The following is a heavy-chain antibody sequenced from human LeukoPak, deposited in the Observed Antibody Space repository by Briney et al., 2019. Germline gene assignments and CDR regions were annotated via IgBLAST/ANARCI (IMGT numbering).Heavy chain of an antibody. J-gene: IGHJ3*02. V-gene: IGHV4-59*01. CDR1: GGFISSYY. D-gene: IGHD3-22*01. CDR2: IYYSGST. Sequence: SETLSLTCTVSGGFISSYYWSWIRQPPGKGLEWIGYIYYSGSTNYNPSLKSRVTISVDTSKNQFSLKLSSVTAADTAVYYCAREGADSSGYFVAFDIWGQGTMVTVSS. CDR3: AREGADSSGYFVAFDI.